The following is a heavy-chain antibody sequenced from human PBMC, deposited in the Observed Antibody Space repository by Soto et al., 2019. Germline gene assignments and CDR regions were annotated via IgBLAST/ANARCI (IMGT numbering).Heavy chain of an antibody. CDR1: GFTFSSYA. CDR3: ARDRGSTEFDY. Sequence: VQLVESGGGLVKPGGSLRLSCAASGFTFSSYAMHWVRQAPGKGLEWVAVISYDGSNKYYADSVKGRFTISRDNSKNTLYLQMNSLRAEDTAVYYCARDRGSTEFDYWGQGTLVTVSS. D-gene: IGHD6-13*01. J-gene: IGHJ4*02. V-gene: IGHV3-30-3*01. CDR2: ISYDGSNK.